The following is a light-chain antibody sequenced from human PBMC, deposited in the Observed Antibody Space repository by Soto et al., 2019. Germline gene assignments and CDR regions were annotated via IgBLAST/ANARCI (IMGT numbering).Light chain of an antibody. Sequence: EIVMTQSPDSVAVSLGERATINCKSSQSILYSSNNKNYLAWYQQKPGQPPKLLISWASTRESGVPDRFSGGGSGTDFTLTISNLQAEDVAVYSCQQSYTTPSTFGQGTKVEIK. J-gene: IGKJ1*01. CDR3: QQSYTTPST. V-gene: IGKV4-1*01. CDR2: WAS. CDR1: QSILYSSNNKNY.